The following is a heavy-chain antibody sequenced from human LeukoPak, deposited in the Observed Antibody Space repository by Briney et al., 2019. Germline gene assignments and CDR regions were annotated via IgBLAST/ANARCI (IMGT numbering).Heavy chain of an antibody. CDR2: IYYSGST. D-gene: IGHD3-3*01. J-gene: IGHJ4*02. CDR1: GGSISSYY. V-gene: IGHV4-59*01. Sequence: SVTLSLTCTVSGGSISSYYRSWIRQPPGKGLEWIGYIYYSGSTNYNPSLKSRVTISVDTSKNQFSLKLSSVTAADTAVYYCARDLGYDFWSPGYWGQGTLVTVSS. CDR3: ARDLGYDFWSPGY.